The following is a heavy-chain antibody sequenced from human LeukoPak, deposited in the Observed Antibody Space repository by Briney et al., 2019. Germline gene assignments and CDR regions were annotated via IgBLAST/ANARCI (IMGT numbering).Heavy chain of an antibody. V-gene: IGHV3-23*01. CDR1: GFTLSNSA. Sequence: PGGSLRLSCVASGFTLSNSATTCVRQAPGKGLEWVAVVSGSGATTYYADSVKGRFTISRYNSKNTLFLQMESLRDDDTAVYYCAKDRKGYSSTENSYSWAQGTLVSVTS. D-gene: IGHD5-18*01. CDR3: AKDRKGYSSTENSYS. CDR2: VSGSGATT. J-gene: IGHJ4*02.